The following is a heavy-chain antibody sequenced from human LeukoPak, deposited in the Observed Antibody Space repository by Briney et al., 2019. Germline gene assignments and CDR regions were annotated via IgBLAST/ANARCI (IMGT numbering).Heavy chain of an antibody. Sequence: QPGGSVRLFCAASGFTFSSYWMHWVRQAPGKGLVWVSRINSDGSSTSYADSVKGRFTISRDNAKNTLYLQMNSLRAEDTAVYYCAAYYYDSSRSTSHYWGQGTLVTVSS. V-gene: IGHV3-74*01. CDR1: GFTFSSYW. CDR3: AAYYYDSSRSTSHY. J-gene: IGHJ4*02. CDR2: INSDGSST. D-gene: IGHD3-22*01.